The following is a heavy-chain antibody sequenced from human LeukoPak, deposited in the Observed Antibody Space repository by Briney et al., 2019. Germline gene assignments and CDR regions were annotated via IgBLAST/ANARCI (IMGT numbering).Heavy chain of an antibody. CDR3: ARGAPSHSQPYYFDY. V-gene: IGHV4-59*01. CDR1: GGSISSYY. Sequence: SETLSLTCTVSGGSISSYYWSWIRQPPGKGLEWIGYIYYSGSTNYNPSLKSRVTISVGTSKNQFSLKLSSVTAADTAVYYCARGAPSHSQPYYFDYWGQGTLVTVSS. J-gene: IGHJ4*02. D-gene: IGHD2-2*01. CDR2: IYYSGST.